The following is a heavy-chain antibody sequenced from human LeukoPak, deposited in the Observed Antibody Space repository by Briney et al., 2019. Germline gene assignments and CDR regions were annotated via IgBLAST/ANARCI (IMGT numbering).Heavy chain of an antibody. CDR2: ISSSSSYI. Sequence: GGSLRLSCAASGFTFSSYSMNWVRQAPGKGLEWVSSISSSSSYIYYADSVKGRFTISRDNAKNSLHLQMNSLRAEDTAVYYCARDQRLVHPEGVDYYYGMDVWGQGTTVTVSS. CDR1: GFTFSSYS. V-gene: IGHV3-21*01. CDR3: ARDQRLVHPEGVDYYYGMDV. J-gene: IGHJ6*02. D-gene: IGHD6-13*01.